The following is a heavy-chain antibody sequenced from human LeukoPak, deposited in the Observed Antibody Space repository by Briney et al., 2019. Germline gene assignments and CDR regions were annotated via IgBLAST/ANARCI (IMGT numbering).Heavy chain of an antibody. D-gene: IGHD3-10*01. V-gene: IGHV3-53*01. CDR3: ARDHWGFGELLGPGDAFDI. CDR2: LYCGRST. CDR1: GFNVSSNY. J-gene: IGHJ3*02. Sequence: PGGSLRLSCAASGFNVSSNYMSWVRQAPGKGLEWVSVLYCGRSTYYEDSEKGRFTISSDNSKNTLYLQMNSLRAEDTAVYYCARDHWGFGELLGPGDAFDIWGQGTMVTVSS.